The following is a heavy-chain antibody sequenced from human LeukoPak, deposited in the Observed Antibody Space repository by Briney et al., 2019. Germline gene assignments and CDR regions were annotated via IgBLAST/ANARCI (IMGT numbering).Heavy chain of an antibody. J-gene: IGHJ4*02. Sequence: SETLSLTCAVYGGSFSGYYWSWIRQPPGKGLEWIGEINHSGSTNYNPSLKSRVTISVDTSKNQFSLKLSSVTAADTAVYYCARSYFYCSGGSCYSDLFDYWGQGTLVTVSS. CDR1: GGSFSGYY. V-gene: IGHV4-34*01. D-gene: IGHD2-15*01. CDR2: INHSGST. CDR3: ARSYFYCSGGSCYSDLFDY.